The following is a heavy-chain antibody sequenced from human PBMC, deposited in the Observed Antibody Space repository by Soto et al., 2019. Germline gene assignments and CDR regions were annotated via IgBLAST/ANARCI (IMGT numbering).Heavy chain of an antibody. J-gene: IGHJ4*02. CDR2: INNSGST. V-gene: IGHV4-34*01. CDR1: CGSFRGYY. D-gene: IGHD6-6*01. Sequence: QVQLQQWGAGLLKPSETLSLTCAVYCGSFRGYYWSWIRQPPGKGLEWIGEINNSGSTNYNPSLKSRVTMSVDTSKNQFALKLSSVTAADTAVYYCARTSKFDCWGQGTLVTVSS. CDR3: ARTSKFDC.